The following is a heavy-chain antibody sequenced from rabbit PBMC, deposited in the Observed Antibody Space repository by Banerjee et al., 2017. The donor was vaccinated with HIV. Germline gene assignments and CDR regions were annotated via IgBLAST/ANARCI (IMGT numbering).Heavy chain of an antibody. CDR3: ARAGYVSSGGVAPTPFNL. CDR1: GFSFSSSYY. D-gene: IGHD1-1*01. CDR2: IYISGGST. Sequence: QSLEESGGDLVKPGASLTLTCTASGFSFSSSYYMCWVRQAPGKGLEWIACIYISGGSTYYASWAKGRFTITKTSSTTVTLQMTSLTAADTATYFCARAGYVSSGGVAPTPFNLWGQGTLVTVS. J-gene: IGHJ4*01. V-gene: IGHV1S40*01.